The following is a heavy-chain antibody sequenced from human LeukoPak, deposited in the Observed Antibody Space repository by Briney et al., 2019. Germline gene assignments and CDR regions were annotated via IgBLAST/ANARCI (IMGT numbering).Heavy chain of an antibody. CDR1: GYTFTSHY. D-gene: IGHD2-15*01. Sequence: ASVRVSSTASGYTFTSHYISRVRQAPGQGLEWMWWISAYNGNTNYAQKLQGRVTMTTDTSTSTAYMELRSLRSDDTAVYYCARRPRVGYSFNLDVWGQGTTVTVSS. J-gene: IGHJ6*02. CDR2: ISAYNGNT. CDR3: ARRPRVGYSFNLDV. V-gene: IGHV1-18*01.